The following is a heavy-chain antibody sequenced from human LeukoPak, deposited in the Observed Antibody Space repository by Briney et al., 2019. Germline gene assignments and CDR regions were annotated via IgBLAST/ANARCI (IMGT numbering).Heavy chain of an antibody. CDR1: GYTFTTYN. CDR2: INPNSGGT. Sequence: ASVKVSCKASGYTFTTYNIHWVRQAPGQGLEWMGWINPNSGGTNYAEKFQGRVTMTRDTSISTAYMELSRLRSDDTAAYSCARGRGGGYFDFWGQETLGTVSS. J-gene: IGHJ4*02. V-gene: IGHV1-2*02. CDR3: ARGRGGGYFDF. D-gene: IGHD2-15*01.